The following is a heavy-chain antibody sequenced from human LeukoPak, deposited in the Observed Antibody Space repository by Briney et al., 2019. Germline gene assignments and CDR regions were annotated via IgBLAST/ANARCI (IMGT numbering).Heavy chain of an antibody. CDR1: GYTFTGYY. CDR3: ARADVLLWFGESLTDYGMDV. V-gene: IGHV1-46*01. Sequence: ASVKVSCKASGYTFTGYYMHWVRQAPGQGLEWMGRIMPTLGNTNYAKEFQARVTITADISPSAAYMELKNLTSLDTAVYYCARADVLLWFGESLTDYGMDVWGQGTTVTVSS. CDR2: IMPTLGNT. D-gene: IGHD3-10*01. J-gene: IGHJ6*02.